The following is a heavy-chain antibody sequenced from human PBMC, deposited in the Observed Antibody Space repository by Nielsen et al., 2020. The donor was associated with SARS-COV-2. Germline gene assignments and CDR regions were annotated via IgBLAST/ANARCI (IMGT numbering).Heavy chain of an antibody. D-gene: IGHD2-2*01. CDR3: ASVLCSSTSCYYYYGMDV. CDR1: GFTFSSYI. J-gene: IGHJ6*02. Sequence: GESLNISCAASGFTFSSYIMNWVRQAPGKGLEWVSSISSSSSYIYYADSQKGRFTISRDNAKNSLYLQMNSLRDEDTAVYYCASVLCSSTSCYYYYGMDVWGQGTTVTVSS. CDR2: ISSSSSYI. V-gene: IGHV3-21*01.